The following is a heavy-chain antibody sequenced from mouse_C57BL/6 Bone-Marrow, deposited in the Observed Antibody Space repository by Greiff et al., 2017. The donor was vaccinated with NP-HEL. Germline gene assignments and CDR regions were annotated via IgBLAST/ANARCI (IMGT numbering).Heavy chain of an antibody. CDR2: IDPSDSYT. CDR3: ARVSTMVKWFAY. Sequence: QVQLQQPGAELVRPGTSVKLSCKASGYTFTSYWMHWVKQRPGQGLEWIGVIDPSDSYTNYNQKFKGKATLTVDTSSSTAYMQLSSLTSEDSAVYYSARVSTMVKWFAYWGQGTLVTVSA. CDR1: GYTFTSYW. J-gene: IGHJ3*01. V-gene: IGHV1-59*01. D-gene: IGHD2-2*01.